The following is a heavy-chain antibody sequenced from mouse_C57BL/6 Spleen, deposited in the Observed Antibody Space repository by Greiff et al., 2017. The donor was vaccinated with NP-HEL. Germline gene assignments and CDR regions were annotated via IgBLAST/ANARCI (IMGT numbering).Heavy chain of an antibody. J-gene: IGHJ4*01. CDR3: ARGGAEAMDY. V-gene: IGHV3-1*01. Sequence: DVQLQESGPGMVKPSQSLSLTCTVTGYSITSGYDWHWIRHFPGNKLEWMGYISYSGSTNYNPSLKSRISITHDTSKNHFFLKLNSVTTEDTATYYCARGGAEAMDYWGQGTSVTVSS. CDR2: ISYSGST. CDR1: GYSITSGYD.